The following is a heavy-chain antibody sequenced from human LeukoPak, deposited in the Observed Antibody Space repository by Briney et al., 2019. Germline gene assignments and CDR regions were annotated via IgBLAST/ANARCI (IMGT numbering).Heavy chain of an antibody. Sequence: SETLSLTCTVSGYSISSGYYWGWIRQPPGKGLEWIGSIYYSGSTYYNPSLKSRVTISVDTSKNQFSLKLSSVTAADTAVYYCASLVTTGYFDYWGQGTLVTVSS. D-gene: IGHD4-11*01. CDR2: IYYSGST. CDR3: ASLVTTGYFDY. CDR1: GYSISSGYY. V-gene: IGHV4-38-2*02. J-gene: IGHJ4*02.